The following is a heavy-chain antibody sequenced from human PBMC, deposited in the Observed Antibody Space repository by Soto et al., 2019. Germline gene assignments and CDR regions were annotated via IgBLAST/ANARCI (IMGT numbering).Heavy chain of an antibody. CDR2: ISYDGSNK. V-gene: IGHV3-30-3*01. CDR1: GFTFSSYA. D-gene: IGHD6-19*01. J-gene: IGHJ3*02. Sequence: QVQLVESGGGVVQPGRSLRLSCAASGFTFSSYAMHWVRQAPGKGLEWVAVISYDGSNKYYADSVKGRFTISRDNSKNTLYLQMNSLRAEDTAVDYCARTLYPAAVAGTGIWGQGTMVTVSS. CDR3: ARTLYPAAVAGTGI.